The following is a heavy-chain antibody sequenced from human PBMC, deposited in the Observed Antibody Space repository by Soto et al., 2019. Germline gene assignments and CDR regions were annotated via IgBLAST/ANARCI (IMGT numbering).Heavy chain of an antibody. J-gene: IGHJ6*02. Sequence: QVQLVQSGAEVKKPGTSVWVSCKASGDTFIGYSISWVRQAPGQGLEWMGWVIPTQRTTKYAQRFQGRVTMSVDQFASTTYMELSSLRPEDTALYYCVIDRLIVAVSVGRMDVWGQGTTVTVSS. D-gene: IGHD6-19*01. V-gene: IGHV1-69*01. CDR1: GDTFIGYS. CDR2: VIPTQRTT. CDR3: VIDRLIVAVSVGRMDV.